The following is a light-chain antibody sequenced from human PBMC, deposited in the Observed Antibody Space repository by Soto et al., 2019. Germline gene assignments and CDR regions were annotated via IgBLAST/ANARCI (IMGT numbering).Light chain of an antibody. CDR3: QQYSNWPLT. CDR1: QTVYNN. V-gene: IGKV3-15*01. Sequence: EIVMTQSPATLSVSPGERATLSCRASQTVYNNLAWYQQKPGQPPRLLIYGAYARATGIPARFSGSGSGTEFTLTISSLQSEDFAVYYWQQYSNWPLTFGGGTKVEIK. CDR2: GAY. J-gene: IGKJ4*01.